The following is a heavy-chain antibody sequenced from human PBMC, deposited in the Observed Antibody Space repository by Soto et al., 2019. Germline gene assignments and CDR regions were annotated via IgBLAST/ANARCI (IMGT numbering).Heavy chain of an antibody. V-gene: IGHV1-18*01. CDR1: GYTFSTYG. J-gene: IGHJ5*02. D-gene: IGHD1-1*01. Sequence: QVQLVQSGAEVKKPGASVKVSCKASGYTFSTYGFSWVRQAPGQGLEWMGWIGADNGDTNYAQNFQGRVTMTTDTSTPTSYMELRSLTSDATAVYFCARDWKGAEGFDPWGQGTLVTVSS. CDR3: ARDWKGAEGFDP. CDR2: IGADNGDT.